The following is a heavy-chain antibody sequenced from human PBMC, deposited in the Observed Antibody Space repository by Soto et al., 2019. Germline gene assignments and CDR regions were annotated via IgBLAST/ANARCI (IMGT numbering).Heavy chain of an antibody. CDR3: ARVAYYDSSGYYGY. D-gene: IGHD3-22*01. CDR2: ISGYNGNT. CDR1: GYTFTIYG. J-gene: IGHJ4*02. V-gene: IGHV1-18*04. Sequence: QVQLVQSGAEVKKPGASVKVSCKASGYTFTIYGISWVRQAPGQGVEWRGWISGYNGNTDYAQNLQDRVTLTTDASTSSVYMELRGLRSAVTDVYYCARVAYYDSSGYYGYWGQGTLITVSS.